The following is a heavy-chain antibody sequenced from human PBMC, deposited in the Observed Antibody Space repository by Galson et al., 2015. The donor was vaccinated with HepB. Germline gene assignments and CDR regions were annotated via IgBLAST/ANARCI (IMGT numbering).Heavy chain of an antibody. CDR2: ISYDGSNK. Sequence: SLRLSCAASGFTFSSYAMHWVRQAPGKGLEWVAVISYDGSNKYYADSVKGRFTISRDSSKNTLYLQMNSLRAEDTAVYYCAREPYYYDSSGDYYYGMDVWGQGTTVTVSS. CDR3: AREPYYYDSSGDYYYGMDV. D-gene: IGHD3-22*01. CDR1: GFTFSSYA. J-gene: IGHJ6*02. V-gene: IGHV3-30*04.